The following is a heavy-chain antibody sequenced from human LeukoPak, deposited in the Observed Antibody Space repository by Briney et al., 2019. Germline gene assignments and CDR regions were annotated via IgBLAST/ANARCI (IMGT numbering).Heavy chain of an antibody. D-gene: IGHD6-19*01. J-gene: IGHJ6*02. CDR3: ARGKPYSSGWFDYYYYGMDV. Sequence: GGSLRLSCAASGFTFSSYDMHWVRQATGKGLEWVSAIGTAGDTYYPGSVKGRFTISRENAKNSLYLQMNSLRAGDTAVYYCARGKPYSSGWFDYYYYGMDVWGQGTTVTVSS. CDR1: GFTFSSYD. V-gene: IGHV3-13*01. CDR2: IGTAGDT.